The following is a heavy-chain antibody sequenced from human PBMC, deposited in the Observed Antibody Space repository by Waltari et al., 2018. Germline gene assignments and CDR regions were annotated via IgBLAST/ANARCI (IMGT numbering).Heavy chain of an antibody. CDR1: GGSISSSSYS. CDR3: ASAAYYYGSGSYYNDPGYNWFDP. D-gene: IGHD3-10*01. CDR2: IHYSGST. Sequence: QLQLPESGPGLVKPSATLSLTCTVYGGSISSSSYSLGWIRQPTGQGLEWLGRIHYSGSTYYNPSLKNLVTLSVDTSKNQFSLKRSSVTAADTAVYYWASAAYYYGSGSYYNDPGYNWFDPWGQGTLVTVSS. V-gene: IGHV4-39*07. J-gene: IGHJ5*02.